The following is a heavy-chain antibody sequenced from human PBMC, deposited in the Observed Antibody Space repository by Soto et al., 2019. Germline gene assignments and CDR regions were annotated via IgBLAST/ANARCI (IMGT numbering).Heavy chain of an antibody. D-gene: IGHD5-12*01. CDR1: GFSFISYA. Sequence: EVQLLESGGGLVQPGGPLRLACAASGFSFISYAMVWVPQAPGKGLEWVSVISARGGSSYFADSVKGRFTISRDNSKNVLSLEMNNLRAEDTATYFRAKGSIEYSASVDRWGQGTLVLVSS. CDR2: ISARGGSS. V-gene: IGHV3-23*01. J-gene: IGHJ5*02. CDR3: AKGSIEYSASVDR.